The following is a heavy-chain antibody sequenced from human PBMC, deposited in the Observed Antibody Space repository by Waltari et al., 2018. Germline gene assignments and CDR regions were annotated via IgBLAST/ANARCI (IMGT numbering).Heavy chain of an antibody. CDR3: AKIGPFLEWPPAY. D-gene: IGHD3-3*02. J-gene: IGHJ4*02. CDR1: GFTFSSYA. Sequence: EVQLLESGGGLVQPGGSLRLSCAASGFTFSSYAMSWVRQAPGKGLGWVSAMSGRGGSTYYADSVKGRFTISRDNSKNTLYLQMNSLRAEDTAVYYCAKIGPFLEWPPAYWGQGTLVTVSS. V-gene: IGHV3-23*01. CDR2: MSGRGGST.